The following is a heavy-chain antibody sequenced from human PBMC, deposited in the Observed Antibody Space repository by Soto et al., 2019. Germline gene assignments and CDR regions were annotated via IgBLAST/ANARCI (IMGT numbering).Heavy chain of an antibody. CDR3: ARQVAAAEWYFDY. CDR1: AYTFTGYY. CDR2: INPNSGGT. D-gene: IGHD6-13*01. J-gene: IGHJ4*02. Sequence: ASVKVSCKPSAYTFTGYYMHWVRQAPGQGLEWMGWINPNSGGTNYAQKFQGWVTMTRDTSISTAYMELSRLRSDDTAVYYCARQVAAAEWYFDYWGQGTLVTVSS. V-gene: IGHV1-2*04.